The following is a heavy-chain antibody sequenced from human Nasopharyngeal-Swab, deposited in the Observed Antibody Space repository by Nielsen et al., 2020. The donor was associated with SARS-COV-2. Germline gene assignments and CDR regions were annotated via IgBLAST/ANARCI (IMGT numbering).Heavy chain of an antibody. CDR2: IKSKTDGGTT. CDR3: ARRSSGWGSYFDY. V-gene: IGHV3-15*01. J-gene: IGHJ4*02. D-gene: IGHD6-19*01. Sequence: GESLKISCAASGFTFRNAWMSWVRQAPGKGLEWVGRIKSKTDGGTTDYAAPVKGRFTISRDDSKNTVYLQMNSLKIEDTAVYYCARRSSGWGSYFDYWGQGTLVTVSS. CDR1: GFTFRNAW.